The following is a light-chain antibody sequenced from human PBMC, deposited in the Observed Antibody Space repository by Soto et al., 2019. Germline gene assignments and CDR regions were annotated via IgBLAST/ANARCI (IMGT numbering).Light chain of an antibody. J-gene: IGLJ2*01. Sequence: QSVLTQPPSVSGAPGQRVTISCTGSSSNIGAGYDVHWYQQLPGTAPKLLTYGNSNRPSGVPDRLSGSKSVTSASLAITGLQAEDEADYYGQSYDSSLRGWVFGGGPKRTVL. CDR3: QSYDSSLRGWV. V-gene: IGLV1-40*01. CDR2: GNS. CDR1: SSNIGAGYD.